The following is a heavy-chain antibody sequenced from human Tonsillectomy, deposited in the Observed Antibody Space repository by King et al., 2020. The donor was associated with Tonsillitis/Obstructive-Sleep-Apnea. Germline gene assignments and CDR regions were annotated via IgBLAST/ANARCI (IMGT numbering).Heavy chain of an antibody. CDR1: GFTFSNAW. Sequence: VQLVESGGGLVKPGGSLRLSCAASGFTFSNAWMSWVRQAPGKGPEWVGRIKSKSKGETTDYTAPVRGRFTISRDDSKNTLFLQMNSLKTEDTAVYYCATDWGSGTYYVRAFDVWRRGTVVTVSS. V-gene: IGHV3-15*01. J-gene: IGHJ3*01. CDR2: IKSKSKGETT. CDR3: ATDWGSGTYYVRAFDV. D-gene: IGHD1-26*01.